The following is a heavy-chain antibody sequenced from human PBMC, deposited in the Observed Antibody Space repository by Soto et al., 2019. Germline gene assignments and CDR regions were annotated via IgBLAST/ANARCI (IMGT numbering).Heavy chain of an antibody. D-gene: IGHD6-13*01. CDR2: ISGSGSSI. V-gene: IGHV3-23*01. J-gene: IGHJ5*02. CDR1: GFTFSNYA. Sequence: EVQLLESGGGLVQPGGSLRLSCAASGFTFSNYAMTWVRQAPGKGLEWVSGISGSGSSIYYADSVKGRFTISRDNSKNTLYLQMNSLRAEDTAVHYCAKGGDSSSWKNWFDPWGQGTLVTVSS. CDR3: AKGGDSSSWKNWFDP.